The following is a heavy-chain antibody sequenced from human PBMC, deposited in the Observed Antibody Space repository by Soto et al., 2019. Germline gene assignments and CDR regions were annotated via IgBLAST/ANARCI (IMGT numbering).Heavy chain of an antibody. V-gene: IGHV5-51*01. J-gene: IGHJ4*02. CDR1: GYSFTSYW. CDR3: ARQSYYDFWSGYYDLDY. CDR2: IYPGDSDT. Sequence: GESLKISCKGSGYSFTSYWIGWVRQMPGKGLEWMGIIYPGDSDTRYSPSFQGQATISADKSISTAYLQWSSLKAPDTAMYYCARQSYYDFWSGYYDLDYWGQGTLVTVSS. D-gene: IGHD3-3*01.